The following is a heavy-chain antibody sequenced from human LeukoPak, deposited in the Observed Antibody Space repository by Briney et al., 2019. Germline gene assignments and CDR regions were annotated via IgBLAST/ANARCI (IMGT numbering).Heavy chain of an antibody. J-gene: IGHJ6*03. Sequence: PSETLSLTCTVSGGSISSYYWSWIRQPPGKGLEWIRYIYTSGSTNYNPSLKSRVTISVDTSKNQFSLKLSSVTAADTAVYYCARLFYSSSSAAGDYYYYMDVWGKGTTVTVSS. D-gene: IGHD6-6*01. V-gene: IGHV4-4*09. CDR3: ARLFYSSSSAAGDYYYYMDV. CDR2: IYTSGST. CDR1: GGSISSYY.